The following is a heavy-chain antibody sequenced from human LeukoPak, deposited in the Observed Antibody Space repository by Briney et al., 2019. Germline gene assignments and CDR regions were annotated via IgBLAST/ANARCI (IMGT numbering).Heavy chain of an antibody. V-gene: IGHV4-30-2*01. J-gene: IGHJ2*01. D-gene: IGHD2-21*02. Sequence: SQTLSLTCTVSGGSISSGGYYWSWIRQHPGKGLEWIGYIYHSGSTYCNPSLKSRVTISVDRSKNQFSLKLSSVTAADTAVYYCGRERGFGQFCGGDCSYFDLWGRGTLVTVSS. CDR3: GRERGFGQFCGGDCSYFDL. CDR1: GGSISSGGYY. CDR2: IYHSGST.